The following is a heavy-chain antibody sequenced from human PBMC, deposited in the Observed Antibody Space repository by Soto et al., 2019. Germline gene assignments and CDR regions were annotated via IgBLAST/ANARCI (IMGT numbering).Heavy chain of an antibody. D-gene: IGHD5-18*01. J-gene: IGHJ6*02. CDR2: IKQDGSEK. Sequence: EVQLVESGGGLVQPGGSLRLSCAASGFTFSSYWMSWVRQAPGKGLEWVANIKQDGSEKYYVDSVKGRFTISRDNAKKSLYLQMNSLRAEDTAVYYCAREGYRKYSYYGMDVWGQGTTVTVSS. V-gene: IGHV3-7*01. CDR3: AREGYRKYSYYGMDV. CDR1: GFTFSSYW.